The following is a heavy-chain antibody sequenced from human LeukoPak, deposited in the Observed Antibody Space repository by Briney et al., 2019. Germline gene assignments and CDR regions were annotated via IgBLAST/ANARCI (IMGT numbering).Heavy chain of an antibody. Sequence: SQTLSLTCTVSRGSMSSGSYFWTWIRQTPGKGLEWIGHIYESGSSNYNPSLKSRVTMSVDRSRNQVSLRLTSVTAADTAVYYCARDSHTPMVLDFWGQGNVVTVSS. J-gene: IGHJ4*02. CDR2: IYESGSS. CDR3: ARDSHTPMVLDF. CDR1: RGSMSSGSYF. D-gene: IGHD5-18*01. V-gene: IGHV4-30-2*01.